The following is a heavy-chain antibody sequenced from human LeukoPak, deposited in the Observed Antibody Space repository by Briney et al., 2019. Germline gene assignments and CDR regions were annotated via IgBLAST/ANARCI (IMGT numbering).Heavy chain of an antibody. J-gene: IGHJ4*02. CDR3: ARLGSGSHDY. Sequence: SETLSLTCAVYGGSFSGYYWSWIRQPPGKGLEWIGEINHSGSTNYNPSLKSRVTISVDTSKNQFSLKLSSVTAADTAVYYCARLGSGSHDYWGQGTLVTVSS. V-gene: IGHV4-34*01. D-gene: IGHD1-26*01. CDR2: INHSGST. CDR1: GGSFSGYY.